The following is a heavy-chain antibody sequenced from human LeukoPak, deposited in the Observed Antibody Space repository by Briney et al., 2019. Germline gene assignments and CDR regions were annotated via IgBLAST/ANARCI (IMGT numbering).Heavy chain of an antibody. CDR3: ARDWRAMSAFDI. J-gene: IGHJ3*02. CDR2: INTDGTTT. V-gene: IGHV3-74*01. D-gene: IGHD5-18*01. Sequence: GGSLRLSCAASGFTFSSYWMHWVRQAPGKGLVWVSRINTDGTTTAYADSVKGRFTISRDNAKNTLYLQMNSLSAEDTAVYYCARDWRAMSAFDIWGQGTMVTVSS. CDR1: GFTFSSYW.